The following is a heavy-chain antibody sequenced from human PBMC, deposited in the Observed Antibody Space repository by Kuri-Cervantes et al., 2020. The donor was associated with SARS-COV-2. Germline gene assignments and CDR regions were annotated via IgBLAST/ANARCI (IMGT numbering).Heavy chain of an antibody. CDR2: IYSGGST. Sequence: GESLKISCAASGFPVASNYINWVCQAPEKGLEWVSSIYSGGSTHYAESLKGRFTISRDTSKNTVYLQMNSLRGEDTGVYYCARDLICSTCDTPDYYGMDVWGQGTTVTVSS. CDR1: GFPVASNY. J-gene: IGHJ6*02. V-gene: IGHV3-66*01. D-gene: IGHD2-15*01. CDR3: ARDLICSTCDTPDYYGMDV.